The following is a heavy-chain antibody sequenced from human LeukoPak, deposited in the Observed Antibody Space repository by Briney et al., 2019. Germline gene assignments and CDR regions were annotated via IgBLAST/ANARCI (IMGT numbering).Heavy chain of an antibody. CDR3: ARDQGQRPFDY. J-gene: IGHJ4*02. V-gene: IGHV4-61*02. CDR2: IYTSGST. Sequence: SQTLSLTCTVSGGSISSGSYYWSWIRQPAGKGLEWIGRIYTSGSTNYNPSLKSRVAISVDTSKNQFSLKLSSVTAADTAVYYCARDQGQRPFDYWGQGTLVTVSS. CDR1: GGSISSGSYY.